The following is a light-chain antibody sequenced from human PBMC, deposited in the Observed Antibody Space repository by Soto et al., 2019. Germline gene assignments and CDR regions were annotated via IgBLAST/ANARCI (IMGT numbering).Light chain of an antibody. V-gene: IGLV2-8*01. Sequence: QSVLTDPPSAAGWPGQAVTISCTGTSSDVGTHGYVSWYQQHAGKAPKLMIYDVTKRPSGVPDRFCGSKSANTASLTVSGLQAGDEADYYCMCYAGGNNWVFGGGTKVTVL. J-gene: IGLJ3*02. CDR3: MCYAGGNNWV. CDR1: SSDVGTHGY. CDR2: DVT.